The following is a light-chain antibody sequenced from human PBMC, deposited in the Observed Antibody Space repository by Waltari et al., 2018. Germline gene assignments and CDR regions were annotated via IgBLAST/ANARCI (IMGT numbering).Light chain of an antibody. J-gene: IGKJ4*01. CDR1: QSIRSY. V-gene: IGKV1-39*01. CDR3: QQSYSTPLT. Sequence: NQLTQSPSSLSASVGDRVTITCRASQSIRSYLNWYQQKPGKAPKLLIYDASNLQSGVPSRFSGSGSGTDFTLTISRLQAEDFATYFCQQSYSTPLTFGGGAKVEIK. CDR2: DAS.